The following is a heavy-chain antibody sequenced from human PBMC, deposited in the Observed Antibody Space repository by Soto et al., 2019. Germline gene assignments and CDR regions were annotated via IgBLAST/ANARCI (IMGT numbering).Heavy chain of an antibody. V-gene: IGHV4-59*01. D-gene: IGHD3-10*01. CDR3: AMSINMVRGVRGAGLFDY. CDR1: GGSISSYY. J-gene: IGHJ4*02. Sequence: SDTLSLTCTVSGGSISSYYWSWIRQPPGKGLEWIGYTYYSGSTNYNPSLKSRVTISVDTSKNQFSLKLSSVTAADTAVYYCAMSINMVRGVRGAGLFDYWGQGTLVTVSS. CDR2: TYYSGST.